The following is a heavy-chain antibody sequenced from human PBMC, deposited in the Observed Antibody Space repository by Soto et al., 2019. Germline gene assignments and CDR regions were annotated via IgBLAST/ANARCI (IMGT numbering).Heavy chain of an antibody. CDR2: INSDGSTT. V-gene: IGHV3-74*01. D-gene: IGHD6-19*01. CDR1: GLTFSNYW. J-gene: IGHJ4*02. Sequence: GGSLRLSCAAAGLTFSNYWMHWVRQAPGKGLVWVSRINSDGSTTSHADSVKGRFTISRDNAKNTLYLQMNSLRAEDTAVYYCARLPGYSTGWTPFDFWGQGTQVTVSS. CDR3: ARLPGYSTGWTPFDF.